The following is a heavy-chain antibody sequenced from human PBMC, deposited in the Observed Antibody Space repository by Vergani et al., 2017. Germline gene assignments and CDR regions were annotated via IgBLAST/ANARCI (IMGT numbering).Heavy chain of an antibody. J-gene: IGHJ4*02. CDR3: ARQQYYYESSVYHGNFDY. Sequence: EVQLVQSGAEVKKPGESLKISCKGSGYSFTSYWIGWVRQMPGKGLEWMGRIDPSDSYTNYSPSFQGHVIISADKSISTAYLQWSSLKASDTAMYYCARQQYYYESSVYHGNFDYWGQGTLVTVSS. CDR1: GYSFTSYW. V-gene: IGHV5-10-1*01. D-gene: IGHD3-22*01. CDR2: IDPSDSYT.